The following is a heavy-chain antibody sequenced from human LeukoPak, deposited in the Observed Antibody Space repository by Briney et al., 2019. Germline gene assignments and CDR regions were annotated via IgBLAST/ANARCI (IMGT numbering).Heavy chain of an antibody. J-gene: IGHJ4*02. CDR2: ISGSGGDT. Sequence: GGSLRLSCAASGFTFNSYDMNWVRQAPGKGLQWVSGISGSGGDTYYADSVRGRFTISRDNSKNTLYLQMNSLRAEDTAVYYCAKEPTAKVPPNDWGQGTLVTVSS. CDR1: GFTFNSYD. CDR3: AKEPTAKVPPND. V-gene: IGHV3-23*01. D-gene: IGHD6-25*01.